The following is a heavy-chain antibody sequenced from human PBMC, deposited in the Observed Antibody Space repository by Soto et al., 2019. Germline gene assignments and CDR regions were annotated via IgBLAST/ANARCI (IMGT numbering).Heavy chain of an antibody. Sequence: GGSLRLSCAASGFTFTTAWINWVRQAPGKGLEWVGRIKSKTDGGTPDFAAPVRGRFTVSRDNSKITLFLQMNGLRAVDTAVYYCAKVQRAGTTGYAFDFWGQGTMVTVSS. D-gene: IGHD1-1*01. J-gene: IGHJ3*01. CDR3: AKVQRAGTTGYAFDF. CDR2: IKSKTDGGTP. CDR1: GFTFTTAW. V-gene: IGHV3-15*07.